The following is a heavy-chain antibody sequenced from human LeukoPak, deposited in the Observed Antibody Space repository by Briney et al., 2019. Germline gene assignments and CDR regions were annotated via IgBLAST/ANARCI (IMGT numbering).Heavy chain of an antibody. CDR2: IGGGGGER. CDR1: GFTFSNHA. V-gene: IGHV3-23*01. CDR3: AKHLRCSGDSCYRPSYYYYGMDV. J-gene: IGHJ6*02. D-gene: IGHD2-15*01. Sequence: GGSLRLSCAVSGFTFSNHAMSWVRQAPGKGLEWVSTIGGGGGERYYADSVKGRFTISRDNSKNTLYLQMNSLRAEDTAVYYCAKHLRCSGDSCYRPSYYYYGMDVWGQGTTVTVSS.